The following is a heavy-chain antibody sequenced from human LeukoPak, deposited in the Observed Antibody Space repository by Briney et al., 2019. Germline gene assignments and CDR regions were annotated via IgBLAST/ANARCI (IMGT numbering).Heavy chain of an antibody. J-gene: IGHJ6*03. CDR3: ARDGDSSGWYHYYYYYMDV. V-gene: IGHV1-2*02. D-gene: IGHD6-19*01. Sequence: ASVKVSCKASGYTFTGYYMHWVRQAPGQGLEWMGWTNPNSGGTNYAQKFQGRVTMTRDTSISTAYMELSRLRSDDTAVYYCARDGDSSGWYHYYYYYMDVWGKGTTVTVSS. CDR1: GYTFTGYY. CDR2: TNPNSGGT.